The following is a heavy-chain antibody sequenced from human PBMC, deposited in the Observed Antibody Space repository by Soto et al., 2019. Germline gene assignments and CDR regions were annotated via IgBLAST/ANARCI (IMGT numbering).Heavy chain of an antibody. J-gene: IGHJ3*02. CDR2: ISAYNGNT. CDR1: GYTFTSDG. CDR3: ARDRGWGYSYGLNAFVS. V-gene: IGHV1-18*01. D-gene: IGHD5-18*01. Sequence: VASVKVSCKASGYTFTSDGISWVRQAPGQGLEWMGWISAYNGNTNYAQKLQGRGTMTTDTSTSTAYMELRSLRSDDTVVYWCARDRGWGYSYGLNAFVSWGRGTMVTVSS.